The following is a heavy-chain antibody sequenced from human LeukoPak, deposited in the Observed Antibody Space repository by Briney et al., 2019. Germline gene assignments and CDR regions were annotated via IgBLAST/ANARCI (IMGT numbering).Heavy chain of an antibody. CDR2: INHSGST. D-gene: IGHD6-13*01. V-gene: IGHV4-34*01. CDR1: GGSFSGYY. CDR3: ARGLYRIAAANWFDP. J-gene: IGHJ5*02. Sequence: SETLSLTCAVYGGSFSGYYWSWIRQPPGKGLEWIGEINHSGSTNYNPSLKSRVTISVDTSKNQFSLKLSSVTAADTAVYYCARGLYRIAAANWFDPWGQGTLVTVSS.